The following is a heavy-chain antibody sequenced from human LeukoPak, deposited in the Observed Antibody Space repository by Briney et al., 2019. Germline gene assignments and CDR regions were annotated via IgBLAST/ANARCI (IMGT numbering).Heavy chain of an antibody. J-gene: IGHJ4*02. CDR1: GYIFTSYG. CDR2: ISAYNGNT. CDR3: ARVYGLGGGRWDYFDY. D-gene: IGHD2-15*01. Sequence: ASVKVSCKXSGYIFTSYGISWVRQAPGQGLEWVGWISAYNGNTNYAHKLQGRVTMTTDTSTSTAYMELRSLRSDDTAVYYCARVYGLGGGRWDYFDYWGQGTLVTVSS. V-gene: IGHV1-18*01.